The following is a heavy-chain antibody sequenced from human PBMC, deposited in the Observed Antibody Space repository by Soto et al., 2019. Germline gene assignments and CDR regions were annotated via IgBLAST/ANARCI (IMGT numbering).Heavy chain of an antibody. CDR1: GFSLSTSGVG. CDR3: AHVDIMYSSSSASDY. V-gene: IGHV2-5*02. J-gene: IGHJ4*02. CDR2: IYWDDDK. Sequence: QITLKESGPTLVKPTQTLTLTCTFSGFSLSTSGVGVGWIRQPPGKALEWLALIYWDDDKRYSPSLKSRLTTTKDTSKNQVVLTMPHMDPVDTATYYCAHVDIMYSSSSASDYWCQGTLVTVSS. D-gene: IGHD6-13*01.